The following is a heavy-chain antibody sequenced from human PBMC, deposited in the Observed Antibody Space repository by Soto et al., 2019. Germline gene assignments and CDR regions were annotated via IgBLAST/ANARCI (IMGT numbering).Heavy chain of an antibody. CDR3: ARENNWRYYDSREPSYY. Sequence: GGSLRLSCSASGFTFSREAMHWVRQAPGKGLEYVSAISSNGGSKYYADSVKGRFTISRDNSKNTLYLQMSSLRAEDTAVYYCARENNWRYYDSREPSYYWGQGTLVTVSS. D-gene: IGHD3-22*01. J-gene: IGHJ4*02. CDR2: ISSNGGSK. V-gene: IGHV3-64*04. CDR1: GFTFSREA.